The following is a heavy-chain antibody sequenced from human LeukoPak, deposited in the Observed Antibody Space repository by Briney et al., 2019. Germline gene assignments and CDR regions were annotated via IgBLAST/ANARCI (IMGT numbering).Heavy chain of an antibody. V-gene: IGHV4-34*01. Sequence: PSETLSLTCAVYGGSFSGYYWSWIRQPPGKGLEWIGEINHSGSTNYNPSLKSRVTISVDTSKNQFSLKLSSVTAADTAVYYCARSSYDFWSGYYGLRENNWFDPWGRGTLVTVSS. CDR1: GGSFSGYY. CDR3: ARSSYDFWSGYYGLRENNWFDP. D-gene: IGHD3-3*01. J-gene: IGHJ5*02. CDR2: INHSGST.